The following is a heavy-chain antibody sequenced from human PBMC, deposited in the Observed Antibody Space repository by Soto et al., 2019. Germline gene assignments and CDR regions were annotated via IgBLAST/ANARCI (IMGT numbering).Heavy chain of an antibody. CDR1: GGSISSYY. V-gene: IGHV4-59*01. D-gene: IGHD5-18*01. CDR2: IYYSGST. Sequence: QVQLQESGPGLVKPSETLSLTCTVSGGSISSYYWSWIRQPPGKGLEWIGYIYYSGSTNYNPSLKSRVTISVDTSKNQFSLKLSSVTAADTAVYYCARSRGYAWYFDLWGRGTLVTVSS. J-gene: IGHJ2*01. CDR3: ARSRGYAWYFDL.